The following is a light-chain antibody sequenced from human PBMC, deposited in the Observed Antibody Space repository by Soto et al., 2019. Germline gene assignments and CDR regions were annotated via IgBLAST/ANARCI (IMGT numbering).Light chain of an antibody. Sequence: DLQMTQSPSSLSASVGDRVTITCQASQDISNYLNWYQQKTGKAPKLLIYDASNLQIGVPSRFSGSGYGKDFTFTISSLQPEDIATYYCQQYDNLPIYTFGQGTKLEIK. V-gene: IGKV1-33*01. CDR2: DAS. CDR1: QDISNY. J-gene: IGKJ2*01. CDR3: QQYDNLPIYT.